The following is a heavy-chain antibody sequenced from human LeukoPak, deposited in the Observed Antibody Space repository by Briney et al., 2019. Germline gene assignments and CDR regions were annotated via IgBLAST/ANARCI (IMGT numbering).Heavy chain of an antibody. D-gene: IGHD3-3*01. CDR2: IRYDGSNK. V-gene: IGHV3-30*02. CDR3: AAVGVVTSVD. J-gene: IGHJ4*02. CDR1: GFTFSSYG. Sequence: GGXXXXXCAASGFTFSSYGMHWVRQAPGKGLEWVAFIRYDGSNKYYADSVKGRFTISRDNSKNTLYLQMNSLRAEDTAVYYCAAVGVVTSVDWGQGTLVTVSS.